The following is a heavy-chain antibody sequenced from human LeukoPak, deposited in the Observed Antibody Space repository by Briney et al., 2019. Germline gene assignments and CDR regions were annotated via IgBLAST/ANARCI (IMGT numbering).Heavy chain of an antibody. V-gene: IGHV1-2*02. J-gene: IGHJ5*02. CDR3: ARGGRYYYDSSGSGAWFDP. D-gene: IGHD3-22*01. CDR2: INPNSGGT. CDR1: GYTFTDYF. Sequence: EASVKVSCKASGYTFTDYFMNWVRQAPGQGLEWMGWINPNSGGTNYAQKFQGRVTMTRDTSISTAYMELSRLRSDDTAVYYCARGGRYYYDSSGSGAWFDPWGQGTLVTVSS.